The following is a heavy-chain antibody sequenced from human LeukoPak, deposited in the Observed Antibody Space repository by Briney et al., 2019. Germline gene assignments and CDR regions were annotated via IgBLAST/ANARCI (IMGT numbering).Heavy chain of an antibody. CDR3: ATVGYSGYDWVY. Sequence: ASVKVSCKVSGYTLTELSMHWVRQAHGKGLEWMGGFDPEDGETIYAQKFQGRVTMTEDTSTDTAYMELSSLRSEDTAVYYCATVGYSGYDWVYWGQGTLVTVSS. J-gene: IGHJ4*02. V-gene: IGHV1-24*01. D-gene: IGHD5-12*01. CDR1: GYTLTELS. CDR2: FDPEDGET.